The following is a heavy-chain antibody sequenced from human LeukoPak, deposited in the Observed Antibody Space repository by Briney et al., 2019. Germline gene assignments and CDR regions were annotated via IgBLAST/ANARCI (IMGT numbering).Heavy chain of an antibody. Sequence: GGSLRLSCAASGFTVSSNYMSWVRQAPAKGLEWVSVIYSGGSTYYADSVKGRFTISRDNSKNTLYLQMNSLRAEDTAVYYCARVKQWLVRVGWFDPWGQGTLVTVSS. V-gene: IGHV3-66*02. J-gene: IGHJ5*02. CDR2: IYSGGST. D-gene: IGHD6-19*01. CDR1: GFTVSSNY. CDR3: ARVKQWLVRVGWFDP.